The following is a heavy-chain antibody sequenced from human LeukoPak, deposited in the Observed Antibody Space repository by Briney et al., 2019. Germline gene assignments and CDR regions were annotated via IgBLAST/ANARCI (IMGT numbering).Heavy chain of an antibody. D-gene: IGHD1-26*01. CDR1: GYTFTSYD. Sequence: VASVKVSCKASGYTFTSYDINWVRQATGQGLEWMGWMNPNSGNTGYAQKFQGRVTITRNTSISTAYMELSSLRSEDTAVYYCARDQGVSGSYKVSAFDIWGQGTMVTVSS. CDR3: ARDQGVSGSYKVSAFDI. V-gene: IGHV1-8*03. J-gene: IGHJ3*02. CDR2: MNPNSGNT.